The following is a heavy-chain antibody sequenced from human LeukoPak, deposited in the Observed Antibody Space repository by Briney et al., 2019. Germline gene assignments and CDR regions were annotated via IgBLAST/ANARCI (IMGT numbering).Heavy chain of an antibody. J-gene: IGHJ3*02. D-gene: IGHD2-15*01. Sequence: GGSLRLSCAASGFTFSNYAMSWVRQAPGKGLEWVSGISSDGGTFYPDSVKGRFTISRQNAKSSLFLQMNSLRAEDTAVYYCARHRSGGSQDDAFDIWGQGTMVTVSS. CDR1: GFTFSNYA. CDR3: ARHRSGGSQDDAFDI. CDR2: ISSDGGT. V-gene: IGHV3-23*01.